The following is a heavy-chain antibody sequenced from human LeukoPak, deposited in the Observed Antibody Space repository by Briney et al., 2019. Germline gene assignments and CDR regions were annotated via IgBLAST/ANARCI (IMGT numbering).Heavy chain of an antibody. CDR1: GYTLTELS. CDR2: FDPEDGET. J-gene: IGHJ4*02. V-gene: IGHV1-24*01. Sequence: RASVKVSCKVSGYTLTELSMHWVRQAPGKGLEWMGGFDPEDGETIYAQKFQGRVTMTEDTSTDTAYMELSSLRSEDTAAYYCATGYMAFAPYYFDYWGQGTLVTVSS. CDR3: ATGYMAFAPYYFDY. D-gene: IGHD1-14*01.